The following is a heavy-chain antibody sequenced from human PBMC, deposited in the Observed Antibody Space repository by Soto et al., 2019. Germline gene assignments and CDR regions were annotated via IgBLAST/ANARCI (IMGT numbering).Heavy chain of an antibody. Sequence: GGSLSLSYIGSEFNFSTYSINWVRPAPGKGLEWVSSISSRSDIYYADSVKGRFTISRDNAKNSVSLQMNSLRAEDTAVYYCAREYTAWPLAYGLDVWGQGTTVTVSS. D-gene: IGHD2-2*02. V-gene: IGHV3-21*01. CDR2: ISSRSDI. CDR1: EFNFSTYS. CDR3: AREYTAWPLAYGLDV. J-gene: IGHJ6*02.